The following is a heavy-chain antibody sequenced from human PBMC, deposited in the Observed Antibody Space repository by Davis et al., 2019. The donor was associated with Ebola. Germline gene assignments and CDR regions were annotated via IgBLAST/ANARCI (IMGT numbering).Heavy chain of an antibody. CDR3: ARLRRGRGYCSGGSCYSLSGDWYFDL. CDR2: IHYSGVT. CDR1: GGSISSGDYY. Sequence: MPSETLSLTCTVSGGSISSGDYYWSWIRQPPGKGLEWIGYIHYSGVTNYNPSLNSRVTISVDTSKNQSSLKLSSVTAADTAVYYCARLRRGRGYCSGGSCYSLSGDWYFDLWGRGTLVTVSS. V-gene: IGHV4-61*08. J-gene: IGHJ2*01. D-gene: IGHD2-15*01.